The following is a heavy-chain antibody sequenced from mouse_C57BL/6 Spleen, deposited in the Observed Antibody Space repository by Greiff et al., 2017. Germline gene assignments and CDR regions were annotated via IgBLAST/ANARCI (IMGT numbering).Heavy chain of an antibody. Sequence: QVQLQQPGAELVKPGASVKLSCKASGYTFTSYWMHWVKQRPGQGLEWIGMIHPNSGSTNYNEKFKSKATLTVDKSSSTAYMQLSSLTSEDSAVYYCARGTYGNYEGGAMDYWGQGTSVTVSS. V-gene: IGHV1-64*01. D-gene: IGHD2-1*01. CDR3: ARGTYGNYEGGAMDY. J-gene: IGHJ4*01. CDR2: IHPNSGST. CDR1: GYTFTSYW.